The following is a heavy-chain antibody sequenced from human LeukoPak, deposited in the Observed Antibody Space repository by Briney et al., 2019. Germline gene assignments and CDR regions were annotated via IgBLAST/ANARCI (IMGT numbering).Heavy chain of an antibody. CDR3: AREMYDILTGCPFDY. CDR2: IYHSGRT. Sequence: SETLSLTCTVSGYSISSGYYWGWIRQPPGKGLEWIGSIYHSGRTYYNPSLKSRVTMSVDTSKNLFSLKLSSVTAADTAMYYCAREMYDILTGCPFDYWGQGTLVTVSS. CDR1: GYSISSGYY. V-gene: IGHV4-38-2*02. D-gene: IGHD3-9*01. J-gene: IGHJ4*02.